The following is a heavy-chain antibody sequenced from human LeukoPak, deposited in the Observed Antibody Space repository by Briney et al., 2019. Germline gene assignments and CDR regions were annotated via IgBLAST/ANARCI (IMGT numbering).Heavy chain of an antibody. CDR1: GFTFSNAW. Sequence: GGSLRLSCAASGFTFSNAWMSWVRQAPGKGLEWVGRIKSKTDGGTTDYAAPVKGRFTISRDDSKNTLYLQMNSLKTEDTAVYYCTTEAGGYYYDSSGYYPTDYWGQGTLVTVSS. V-gene: IGHV3-15*01. J-gene: IGHJ4*02. CDR2: IKSKTDGGTT. D-gene: IGHD3-22*01. CDR3: TTEAGGYYYDSSGYYPTDY.